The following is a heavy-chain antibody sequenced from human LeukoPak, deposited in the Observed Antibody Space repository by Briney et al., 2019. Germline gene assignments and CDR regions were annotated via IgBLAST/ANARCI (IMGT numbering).Heavy chain of an antibody. CDR1: GFTFSSYS. Sequence: GSLRLSCAASGFTFSSYSMNWVRQAPGKGLEWVLYISSRSSNIYYADSVKGRFTISRDNAKNSLYLQMNSLRDEDTAVYYCARIPGGYYYAMDVWGQGTTVTVSS. J-gene: IGHJ6*02. CDR2: ISSRSSNI. CDR3: ARIPGGYYYAMDV. D-gene: IGHD3-16*01. V-gene: IGHV3-48*02.